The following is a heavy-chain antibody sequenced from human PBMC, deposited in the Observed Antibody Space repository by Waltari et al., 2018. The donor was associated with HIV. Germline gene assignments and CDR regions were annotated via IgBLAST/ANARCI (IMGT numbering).Heavy chain of an antibody. Sequence: QVQLVESGGGVVQPGRSLRLSCAASGFIFSSYGLHWVRQAPGKGVGWVAVISYDGSNKYYADSVKGRLTISRDHSKNMLYLQMNSLRAEDTAVYYCAKEETRVFSSTSFYYYYGMDVWGQGTTVTVSS. CDR1: GFIFSSYG. CDR2: ISYDGSNK. CDR3: AKEETRVFSSTSFYYYYGMDV. J-gene: IGHJ6*02. D-gene: IGHD2-2*01. V-gene: IGHV3-30*18.